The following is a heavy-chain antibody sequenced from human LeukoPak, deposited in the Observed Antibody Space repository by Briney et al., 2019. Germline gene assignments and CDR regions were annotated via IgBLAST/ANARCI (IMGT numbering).Heavy chain of an antibody. V-gene: IGHV4-34*01. CDR1: GGSFSGYY. CDR2: INHSGST. Sequence: SETLSLTCAVYGGSFSGYYWSWIRQPPGKGLEWIGEINHSGSTNYNPSLKSRVTISVDTSKNQFSLKLSSVTAADTAVYYCARGEQQLEYNWFDPWAREPWSPSPQ. CDR3: ARGEQQLEYNWFDP. J-gene: IGHJ5*02. D-gene: IGHD6-13*01.